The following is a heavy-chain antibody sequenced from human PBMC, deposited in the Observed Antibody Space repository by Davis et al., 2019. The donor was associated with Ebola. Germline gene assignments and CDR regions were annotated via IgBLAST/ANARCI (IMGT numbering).Heavy chain of an antibody. J-gene: IGHJ4*03. CDR2: IIPIFGTT. V-gene: IGHV1-69*05. CDR3: ARWSGCDY. D-gene: IGHD3-3*01. CDR1: GGTFSTYA. Sequence: AASVKVSCKASGGTFSTYAISWVRQAPGQGLEWMGGIIPIFGTTNYAQKFQGRVTMTRDTSTSTVYMELSSLRAEDTAVYYCARWSGCDYWGQGTTVTVSS.